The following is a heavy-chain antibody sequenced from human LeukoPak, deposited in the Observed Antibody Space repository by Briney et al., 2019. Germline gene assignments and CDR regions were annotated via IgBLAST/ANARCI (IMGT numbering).Heavy chain of an antibody. CDR1: GFTFSDYR. D-gene: IGHD4-17*01. J-gene: IGHJ4*02. CDR2: IISSASTI. V-gene: IGHV3-11*01. Sequence: PGGSLRLSCAASGFTFSDYRMSWIRQAPGKGLEWVSYIISSASTIYYGDSVKGRFTISRDNAKNSLYLQMNSLRAEDTAVYYCARVLKGTRLRGNDVGDYWGQGTLVTVSS. CDR3: ARVLKGTRLRGNDVGDY.